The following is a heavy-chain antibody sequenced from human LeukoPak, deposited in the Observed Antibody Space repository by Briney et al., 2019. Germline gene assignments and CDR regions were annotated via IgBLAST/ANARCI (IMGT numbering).Heavy chain of an antibody. D-gene: IGHD1-26*01. Sequence: GGSLRLSCAASGFTFDDYGMSWVRQAPGKGLEWVSYISSSGSTIYYADSVKGRFTISRDNAKNSLYLQMNSLRAEDTAVYYCARDHTYSGSYYVAYFDLWGRGTLVTVSS. CDR3: ARDHTYSGSYYVAYFDL. CDR2: ISSSGSTI. CDR1: GFTFDDYG. V-gene: IGHV3-48*03. J-gene: IGHJ2*01.